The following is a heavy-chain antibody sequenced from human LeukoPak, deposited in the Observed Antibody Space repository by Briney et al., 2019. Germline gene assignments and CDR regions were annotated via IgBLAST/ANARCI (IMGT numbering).Heavy chain of an antibody. Sequence: PGGSLRLSCAASGFTFSSYAMSWVRQAPGKGLEWVSAISGSGGSTYSADSVKGRFTISRDNSKNTLYLQMNSLRAEDTAVYYCAKDSSGYGDVDYWGQGTLVTVSS. V-gene: IGHV3-23*01. CDR3: AKDSSGYGDVDY. J-gene: IGHJ4*02. D-gene: IGHD4-17*01. CDR2: ISGSGGST. CDR1: GFTFSSYA.